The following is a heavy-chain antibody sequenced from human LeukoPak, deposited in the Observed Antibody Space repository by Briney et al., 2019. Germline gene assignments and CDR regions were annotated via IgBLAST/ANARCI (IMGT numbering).Heavy chain of an antibody. CDR2: INSDGFSI. CDR1: GFTFSSYW. J-gene: IGHJ4*02. CDR3: AKAAPTRYDY. Sequence: GGSLRLSCAASGFTFSSYWMHWVRQAPGKGPVWLARINSDGFSISYADSVKGRFTISRDNAKNTLYLQMNSLRAEDTAVYYCAKAAPTRYDYWGQGTLVTVSS. V-gene: IGHV3-74*03. D-gene: IGHD4-17*01.